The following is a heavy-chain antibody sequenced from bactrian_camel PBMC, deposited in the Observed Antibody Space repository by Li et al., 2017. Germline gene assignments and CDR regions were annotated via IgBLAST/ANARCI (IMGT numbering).Heavy chain of an antibody. CDR3: TPGVY. CDR1: GATYNNYC. D-gene: IGHD2*01. CDR2: INYADDKT. V-gene: IGHV3S40*01. J-gene: IGHJ4*01. Sequence: DVQLVESGGGSVQAGGSLRLSCVASGATYNNYCMGWFRQAPGKGLEWVATINYADDKTYYADSVNGRFIISRDDSKSTVFLQLNSPKTEDTAKYYCTPGVYWGQGTQVTVS.